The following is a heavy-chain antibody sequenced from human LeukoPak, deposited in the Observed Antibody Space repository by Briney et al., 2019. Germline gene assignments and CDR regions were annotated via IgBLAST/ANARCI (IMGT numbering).Heavy chain of an antibody. J-gene: IGHJ4*02. D-gene: IGHD6-13*01. V-gene: IGHV3-66*01. CDR3: AREGSIAAAGRGDYYFDY. CDR1: GFTVSSNY. Sequence: PGGSLRLSCAASGFTVSSNYMSWVRQAPGKGLEWVSVIYSGGSTYYADSVKGRFTISRDNSKNTLYLQMNSLRAEDTAVYYCAREGSIAAAGRGDYYFDYWGQGTLVTVSS. CDR2: IYSGGST.